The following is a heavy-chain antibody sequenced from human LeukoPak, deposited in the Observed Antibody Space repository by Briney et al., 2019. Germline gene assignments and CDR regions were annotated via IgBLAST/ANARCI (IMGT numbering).Heavy chain of an antibody. CDR1: GFTFTKCA. CDR3: ARNKRVPYYYGSGSYLTAAKY. D-gene: IGHD3-10*01. V-gene: IGHV3-23*01. CDR2: ITATGDTA. J-gene: IGHJ4*02. Sequence: GGSLRLSCVASGFTFTKCAMSWIRQAPGKGLEWVAIITATGDTAYYADSVKGRFTISRDNSRNTVYMQMDSLRAKDTAIYYCARNKRVPYYYGSGSYLTAAKYWGQGTLVTVSS.